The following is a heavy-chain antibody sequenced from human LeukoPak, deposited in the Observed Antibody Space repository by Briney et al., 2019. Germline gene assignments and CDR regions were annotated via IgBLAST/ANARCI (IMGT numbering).Heavy chain of an antibody. CDR1: GFTFTNYA. CDR2: ISGSGKTT. D-gene: IGHD5-24*01. Sequence: GGSLRLSCAASGFTFTNYAMNRVRQAPGKGLEWVSTISGSGKTTYYADSVKGRFTVSRDNSKNMVFLQMNSLRAEDTAIYYCAKDDVYLQYDDWGQGTLVTVSS. J-gene: IGHJ4*02. V-gene: IGHV3-23*01. CDR3: AKDDVYLQYDD.